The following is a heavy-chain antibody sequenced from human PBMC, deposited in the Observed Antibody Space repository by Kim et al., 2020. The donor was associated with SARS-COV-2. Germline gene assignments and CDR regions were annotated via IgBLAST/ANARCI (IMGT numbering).Heavy chain of an antibody. D-gene: IGHD1-1*01. V-gene: IGHV3-9*01. Sequence: GGSLRLSCAASGFTFGDYAMHWVRQAPGKGLEWVSGISWNSGSIGYADSVKGRFTISIDNAKNSLYLQMNSLRAEDTALYYCAKAHGAAGTEEGYYFDYWGQGTLVTVSS. CDR2: ISWNSGSI. CDR3: AKAHGAAGTEEGYYFDY. CDR1: GFTFGDYA. J-gene: IGHJ4*02.